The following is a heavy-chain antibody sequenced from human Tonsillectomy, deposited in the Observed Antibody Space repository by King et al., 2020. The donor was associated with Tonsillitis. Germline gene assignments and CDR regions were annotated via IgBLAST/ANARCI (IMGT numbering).Heavy chain of an antibody. CDR2: INPNSGGT. J-gene: IGHJ4*02. CDR3: ARDLLEAVTIYFFAY. Sequence: LVQSGAEVKKPGASVKGSCKASGYTFIGYDMHWVRQAPGQGLEWMGWINPNSGGTNYAQKFQGRVTMTRDTSINTAYMELNNLRSDGTAVYYCARDLLEAVTIYFFAYWGQGTLVTVSS. V-gene: IGHV1-2*02. CDR1: GYTFIGYD. D-gene: IGHD4-17*01.